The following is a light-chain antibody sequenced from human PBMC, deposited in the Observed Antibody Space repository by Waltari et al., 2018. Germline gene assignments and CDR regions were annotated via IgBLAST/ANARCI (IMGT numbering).Light chain of an antibody. CDR1: ILRTYF. V-gene: IGLV3-19*01. CDR3: SSRDSGGYV. J-gene: IGLJ1*01. Sequence: SSELTQDPAVSVALGQTVRITCQGDILRTYFASWYKQRPGQAPTLVMFDRNTRPSGIPDRFSGSTSGITASLTFTGAQAEDDADYYCSSRDSGGYVFGPGTSVTVL. CDR2: DRN.